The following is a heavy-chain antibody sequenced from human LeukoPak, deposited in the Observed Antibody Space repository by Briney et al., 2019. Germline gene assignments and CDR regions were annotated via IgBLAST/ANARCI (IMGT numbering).Heavy chain of an antibody. V-gene: IGHV3-72*01. Sequence: LSLTCTVSGGSISTYYWSWIRQPPGKGLEWVGRTRNKANSYTTEYAASVKGRFTISRDDSKNSLYLQMNSLKTEDTAVYYCARESIAAAGTFDYWGQGTLVTVSS. D-gene: IGHD6-13*01. CDR1: GGSISTYY. CDR2: TRNKANSYTT. CDR3: ARESIAAAGTFDY. J-gene: IGHJ4*02.